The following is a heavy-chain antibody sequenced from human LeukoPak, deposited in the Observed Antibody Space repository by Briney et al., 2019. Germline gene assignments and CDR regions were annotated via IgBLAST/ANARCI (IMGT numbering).Heavy chain of an antibody. V-gene: IGHV3-30-3*01. CDR1: GFTFSTYA. J-gene: IGHJ5*02. Sequence: GGSLRLSCAASGFTFSTYAMHWVRQAPGKGLEWVAVMSYDGSNKYYADSVKGRFTISRDNSKDTLYLQMNSLRAEDTAVYYCASGGSRQWLVRGWFDPWGQGTLVTVSS. D-gene: IGHD6-19*01. CDR2: MSYDGSNK. CDR3: ASGGSRQWLVRGWFDP.